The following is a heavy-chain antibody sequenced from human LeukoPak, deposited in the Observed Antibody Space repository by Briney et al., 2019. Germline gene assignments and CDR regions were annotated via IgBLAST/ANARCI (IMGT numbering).Heavy chain of an antibody. CDR1: GGSTSGYY. CDR3: ARGWGGIAVAGSFDY. Sequence: SETLSLTCTVSGGSTSGYYWRWIRQPPGKGLEWIGDIYYSGSTNYNPSLTSRVTISVDTSKNQFSLKLNSVTAADTAVYYCARGWGGIAVAGSFDYWGQGTLVTVSS. J-gene: IGHJ4*02. V-gene: IGHV4-59*01. CDR2: IYYSGST. D-gene: IGHD6-19*01.